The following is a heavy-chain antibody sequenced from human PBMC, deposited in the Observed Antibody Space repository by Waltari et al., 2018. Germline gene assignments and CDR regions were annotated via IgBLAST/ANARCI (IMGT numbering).Heavy chain of an antibody. D-gene: IGHD2-21*02. CDR2: MIPNLGTA. CDR3: ARSRVTHMDV. CDR1: GGTFSSYA. V-gene: IGHV1-69*05. J-gene: IGHJ6*03. Sequence: QVQLVQSGAEVKKPGSSVKVSCKASGGTFSSYAISWVRQAPGQGLEFMGEMIPNLGTATYAKQFQGRVTITTDASTGTDYMELSNLTSEETAVDYCARSRVTHMDVWGKGTTVTVSS.